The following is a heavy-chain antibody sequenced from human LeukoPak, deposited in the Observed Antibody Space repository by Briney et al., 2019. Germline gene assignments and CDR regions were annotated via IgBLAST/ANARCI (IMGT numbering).Heavy chain of an antibody. CDR2: IKYDGSTK. J-gene: IGHJ6*03. CDR1: GFAFGNYA. V-gene: IGHV3-30*02. CDR3: AKDTGDSRGYYYYMDA. Sequence: GGSLRLSCAASGFAFGNYAMHWVRQAPGKGLEWVAFIKYDGSTKYYTDSVKGRFTISRDNSKSTVYLQMSSLTVEDTAVFYCAKDTGDSRGYYYYMDAWGKGTTVTVSS. D-gene: IGHD4-17*01.